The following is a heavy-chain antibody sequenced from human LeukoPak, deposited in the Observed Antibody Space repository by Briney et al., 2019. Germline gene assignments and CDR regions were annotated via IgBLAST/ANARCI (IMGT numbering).Heavy chain of an antibody. V-gene: IGHV3-NL1*01. D-gene: IGHD3-3*01. CDR2: VDGGASRT. CDR1: GFTFSSYG. CDR3: AKSREYFDVLSAFDS. J-gene: IGHJ4*02. Sequence: SGGSLRLSCAASGFTFSSYGMHWVRQAPGKGLEWVATVDGGASRTYYADSVRGRFTISRDTSDNTLYLQMNNLRAADTAVYYCAKSREYFDVLSAFDSWGQGALVTVSS.